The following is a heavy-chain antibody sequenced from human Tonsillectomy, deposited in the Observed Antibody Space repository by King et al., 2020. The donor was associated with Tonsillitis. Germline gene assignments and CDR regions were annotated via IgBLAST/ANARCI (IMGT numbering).Heavy chain of an antibody. CDR2: ISYDGSNK. J-gene: IGHJ4*02. V-gene: IGHV3-30*04. D-gene: IGHD4-17*01. Sequence: VQLVESGGXVVXPGRSXXXXCXASGFTFSNYAMNWXRQAPGKGLEWVAVISYDGSNKYHADSVKGRFTISRDNSRNTLYLQMNNLRAEDTAVYYCARDSGDYLFDYWGQGTLVTVSS. CDR1: GFTFSNYA. CDR3: ARDSGDYLFDY.